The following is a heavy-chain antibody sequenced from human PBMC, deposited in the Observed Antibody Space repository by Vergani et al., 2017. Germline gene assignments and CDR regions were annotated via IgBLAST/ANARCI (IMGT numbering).Heavy chain of an antibody. Sequence: QVQLQQWGAGLLKPSETLSLTCAVYGGSFSGYYWSGIRQPPGKGLEWIGEINHSGSTNYNPSLKSRVTISVDTSKKQFSLKRSSVTAADTAVYYCARGLASGMDVWGQGTTVTVSS. J-gene: IGHJ6*02. CDR3: ARGLASGMDV. V-gene: IGHV4-34*01. CDR2: INHSGST. CDR1: GGSFSGYY.